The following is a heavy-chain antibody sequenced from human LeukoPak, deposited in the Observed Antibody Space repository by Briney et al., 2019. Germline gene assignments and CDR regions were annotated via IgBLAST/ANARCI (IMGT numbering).Heavy chain of an antibody. CDR1: GFTFSSYA. CDR2: ISGSGGST. V-gene: IGHV3-23*01. J-gene: IGHJ4*02. D-gene: IGHD5-18*01. Sequence: GGSLRLSCAASGFTFSSYAMSWVRQAPGKGLEWVSAISGSGGSTYYADSVKGRFTISRDNSKNTLYLQMNSLRDEDTAVYYCARVPSYSYGYYFDYWGQGTLVTVSS. CDR3: ARVPSYSYGYYFDY.